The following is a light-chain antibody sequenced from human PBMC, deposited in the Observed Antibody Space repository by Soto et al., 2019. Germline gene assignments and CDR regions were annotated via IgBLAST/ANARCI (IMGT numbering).Light chain of an antibody. CDR2: KAS. V-gene: IGKV1-5*03. CDR3: QHYNSYSEA. CDR1: QTISSW. Sequence: DIQMTQSPSTLSGSVGDRVTITCRASQTISSWLAWDQQKPGKAPKLLIYKASTLKSGVPSRFSGSGSGTEFTLTISSLQPDDFATYYCQHYNSYSEAFDQGTKVELK. J-gene: IGKJ1*01.